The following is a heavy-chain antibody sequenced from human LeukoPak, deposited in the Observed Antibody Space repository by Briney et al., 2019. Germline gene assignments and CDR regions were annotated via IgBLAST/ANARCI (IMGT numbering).Heavy chain of an antibody. V-gene: IGHV1-46*01. D-gene: IGHD6-25*01. CDR1: GYTFTNYY. J-gene: IGHJ4*02. CDR3: ARQYSSGYFFLDY. Sequence: ASVKVSCKTSGYTFTNYYVHWMRQAPGQGLEWMGIIKPSGRGTTYAQKFQGRVTMTRATPTSTVYMELSSLRSEDTAVYYCARQYSSGYFFLDYWGQGTLVAVSS. CDR2: IKPSGRGT.